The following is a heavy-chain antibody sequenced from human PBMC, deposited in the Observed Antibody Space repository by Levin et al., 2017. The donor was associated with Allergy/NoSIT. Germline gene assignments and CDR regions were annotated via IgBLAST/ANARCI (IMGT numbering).Heavy chain of an antibody. V-gene: IGHV4-30-2*01. J-gene: IGHJ5*02. CDR2: IYHSGST. Sequence: SETLSLTCAVSGGSISSGGYSWSWIRQPPGKGLEWIGYIYHSGSTYYNPSLKSRVTISVDRSKNQFSLKLSSVTAADTAVYYCARGKDSRSRDRVNWFDPWGQGTLVTVSS. CDR3: ARGKDSRSRDRVNWFDP. CDR1: GGSISSGGYS. D-gene: IGHD3-22*01.